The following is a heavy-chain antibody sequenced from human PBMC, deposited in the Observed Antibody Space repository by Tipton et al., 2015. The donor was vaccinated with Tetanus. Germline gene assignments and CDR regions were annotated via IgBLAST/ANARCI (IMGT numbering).Heavy chain of an antibody. Sequence: LRLSCTVSGGSSHSYYWSWVRQPPGKGLEYIGYILYGKSTHYNSSLKSRLSMSGDPAKNQFSLRLTSVTASDTAVYYCARIHDFWSGYFDFWGQGTLVTVSP. V-gene: IGHV4-59*01. CDR2: ILYGKST. CDR1: GGSSHSYY. D-gene: IGHD3-3*01. J-gene: IGHJ4*02. CDR3: ARIHDFWSGYFDF.